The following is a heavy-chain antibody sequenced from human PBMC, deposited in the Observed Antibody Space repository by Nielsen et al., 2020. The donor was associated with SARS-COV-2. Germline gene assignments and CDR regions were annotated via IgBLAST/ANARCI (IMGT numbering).Heavy chain of an antibody. Sequence: SETLSLTCAVYGGSFSGYYWSWIRQPPGKGLEWIGNIHHRGSAYYFGNTYYNPSLKSRVTISVDTSKNQFSLSLTSVTAADTAIYFCTRGRRDSNPYWFFELWGRGALVTVSS. V-gene: IGHV4-34*01. CDR1: GGSFSGYY. CDR2: IHHRGSAYYFGNT. D-gene: IGHD4-11*01. CDR3: TRGRRDSNPYWFFEL. J-gene: IGHJ2*01.